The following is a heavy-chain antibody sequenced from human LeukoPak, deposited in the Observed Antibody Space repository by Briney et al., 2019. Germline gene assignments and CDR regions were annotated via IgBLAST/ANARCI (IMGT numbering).Heavy chain of an antibody. CDR2: IWYDGSNK. D-gene: IGHD2-21*02. V-gene: IGHV3-30*19. CDR1: GFTFSSYG. J-gene: IGHJ4*02. Sequence: GGSLRVSCAASGFTFSSYGMHWVRQAPGNGLEWVAVIWYDGSNKYYADSVKGRFTISRDNSKNTLYLQMNSLRAEDTAVYYCARDRSLVVVTAIPVGYFDYWGQGTLVTVSS. CDR3: ARDRSLVVVTAIPVGYFDY.